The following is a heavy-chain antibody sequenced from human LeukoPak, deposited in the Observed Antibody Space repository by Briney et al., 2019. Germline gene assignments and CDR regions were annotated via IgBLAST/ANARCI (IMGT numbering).Heavy chain of an antibody. CDR3: ARAERGYIYHYFDY. D-gene: IGHD5-18*01. Sequence: ASETXXXXXAXSGSSISSGXYWGWVRQPPGRGREWIGSIYDSGSTYYNPSRKRRVTISVETSKKQFSLKLSSVTAADTAVYYCARAERGYIYHYFDYWGQGTLVTVSS. CDR2: IYDSGST. CDR1: GSSISSGXY. V-gene: IGHV4-38-2*01. J-gene: IGHJ4*02.